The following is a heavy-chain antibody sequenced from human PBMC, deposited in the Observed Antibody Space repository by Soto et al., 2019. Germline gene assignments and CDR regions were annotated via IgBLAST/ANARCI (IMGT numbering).Heavy chain of an antibody. CDR3: ARADSSGSHLALFDP. CDR2: ISAYNDNT. V-gene: IGHV1-18*01. Sequence: ALVKVSFKASCYTFTCYGISLVRQAPGQGLEWMEWISAYNDNTNYAQNLQSRVTMTTDTSTSTAYMELRSLRYDDTAVYYCARADSSGSHLALFDPWGQGTLVTVSS. CDR1: CYTFTCYG. J-gene: IGHJ5*02. D-gene: IGHD6-19*01.